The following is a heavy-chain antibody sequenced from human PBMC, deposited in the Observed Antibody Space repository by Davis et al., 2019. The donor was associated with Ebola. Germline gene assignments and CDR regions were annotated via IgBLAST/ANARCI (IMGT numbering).Heavy chain of an antibody. V-gene: IGHV1-18*04. CDR1: GYTFTTYT. CDR3: ARAQFPTTSDH. J-gene: IGHJ4*02. CDR2: ISPYNGNT. D-gene: IGHD1-1*01. Sequence: AASVKVSCKASGYTFTTYTFTWVRQAPGQGLEWMGWISPYNGNTNYAQKLQGRVTMTTDTSTSTAYMEVGSLRSDDTAVYYCARAQFPTTSDHWGQGTLVTVSS.